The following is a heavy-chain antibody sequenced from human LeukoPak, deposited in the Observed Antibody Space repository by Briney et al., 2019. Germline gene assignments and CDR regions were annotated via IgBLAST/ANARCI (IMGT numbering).Heavy chain of an antibody. D-gene: IGHD2-21*02. V-gene: IGHV3-7*04. CDR1: GFTLSTYW. CDR3: ARGGVTSTRYYFDS. CDR2: IKRDGSEE. Sequence: GGSLRLSCAASGFTLSTYWMSWVRQAPGKGLEWVANIKRDGSEEYYVDSVKGRFTLSRDNAKNSLYLQMNSLRAEDTALYYCARGGVTSTRYYFDSWGQGTLVTVSS. J-gene: IGHJ4*02.